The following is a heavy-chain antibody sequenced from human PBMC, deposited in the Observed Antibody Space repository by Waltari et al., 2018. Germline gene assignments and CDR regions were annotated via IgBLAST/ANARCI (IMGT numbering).Heavy chain of an antibody. V-gene: IGHV4-34*01. Sequence: QVQLQQWGAGLLKPSETLSFTCAVYGGSFSGYYWSWIRQPPGKGLEWIGEINHSGSTNYNPSLKSRVTISVDTSKNQFSLKLSSVTAADTAVYYCARHSSSIDYWGQGTLVTVSS. CDR3: ARHSSSIDY. D-gene: IGHD2-21*01. CDR2: INHSGST. CDR1: GGSFSGYY. J-gene: IGHJ4*02.